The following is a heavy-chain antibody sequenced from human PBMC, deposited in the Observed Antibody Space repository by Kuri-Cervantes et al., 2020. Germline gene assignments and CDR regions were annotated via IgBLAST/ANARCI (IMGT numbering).Heavy chain of an antibody. J-gene: IGHJ4*02. CDR2: INSDGSST. CDR1: GFTFSSYW. Sequence: GGSLRLSCAASGFTFSSYWMHWVRQAPGKGLVWVSRINSDGSSTSYADSVKGRFAISRDNAKNTLYLQMNSLRAEDTAVYYCARDEGWSALDYWGQGTLVTVSS. D-gene: IGHD2-15*01. CDR3: ARDEGWSALDY. V-gene: IGHV3-74*01.